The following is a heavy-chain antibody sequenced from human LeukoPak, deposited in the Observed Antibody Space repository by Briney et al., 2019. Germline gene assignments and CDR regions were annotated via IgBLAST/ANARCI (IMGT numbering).Heavy chain of an antibody. Sequence: SGPTLVNPTQTLTLTCTFSGFSLSTSGVGVGWIRQPPGKALEWLALIYWDDDKRYRPSLKSRLTITKDTSKNQVVLTMTNMDPVDTGTYYCAQLPSSYSSGRYYFDNWGQGTLVTVSS. J-gene: IGHJ4*02. CDR1: GFSLSTSGVG. CDR3: AQLPSSYSSGRYYFDN. D-gene: IGHD6-19*01. V-gene: IGHV2-5*02. CDR2: IYWDDDK.